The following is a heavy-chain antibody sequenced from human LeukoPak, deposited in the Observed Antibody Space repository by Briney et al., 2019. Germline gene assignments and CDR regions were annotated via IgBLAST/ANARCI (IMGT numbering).Heavy chain of an antibody. V-gene: IGHV3-66*01. CDR1: GFTVSSNY. Sequence: GGSLRLSCTASGFTVSSNYMSWVRQAPGKGLEWVSVIYSGGSTYYADSVKGRFTISRDNSKSTLYLQMNSLRAEDTAVYYCARALVGATAYWGQGTLVTVSS. J-gene: IGHJ4*02. CDR2: IYSGGST. CDR3: ARALVGATAY. D-gene: IGHD1-26*01.